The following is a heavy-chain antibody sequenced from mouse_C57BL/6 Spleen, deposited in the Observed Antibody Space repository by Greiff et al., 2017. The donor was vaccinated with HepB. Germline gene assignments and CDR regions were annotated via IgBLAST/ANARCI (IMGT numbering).Heavy chain of an antibody. J-gene: IGHJ2*01. Sequence: QVQLKESGPELVKPGASVKISCKASGYAFSSSWMNWVKQRPGKGLEWIGRIYPGDGDTNYNGKFKGKATLTADKSSSTAYRQLSSLTSEDSAVYCCARDYYGDYWGQGTTLTVSS. CDR1: GYAFSSSW. CDR3: ARDYYGDY. D-gene: IGHD1-1*01. CDR2: IYPGDGDT. V-gene: IGHV1-82*01.